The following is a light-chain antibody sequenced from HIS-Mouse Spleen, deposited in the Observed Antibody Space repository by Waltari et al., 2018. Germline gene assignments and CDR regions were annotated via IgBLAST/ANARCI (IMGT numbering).Light chain of an antibody. CDR2: AAS. J-gene: IGKJ4*01. CDR1: QGISSY. CDR3: QQYYSYPLT. Sequence: AIRMTQSPSSFSASTGDRVTITCRASQGISSYLAWYQQKPGKAPKLLIYAASTLQSGVPSRFGGSGSGTDFTLTISCLQSEDFATYYCQQYYSYPLTFGGGTK. V-gene: IGKV1-8*01.